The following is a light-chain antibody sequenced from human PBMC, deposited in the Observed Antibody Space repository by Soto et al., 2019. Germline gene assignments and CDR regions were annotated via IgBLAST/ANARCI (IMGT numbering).Light chain of an antibody. CDR3: QQYNNWPPWT. CDR2: RAS. CDR1: QSVSSN. J-gene: IGKJ1*01. V-gene: IGKV3-15*01. Sequence: EIVMTQSPATLSVSPGERATLSCRASQSVSSNLAWYQQKPGQAPRLLIYRASTRATGIPARFIGSGSGTEFTLTISSLQSEDFAVYYCQQYNNWPPWTFGQGNKVEIK.